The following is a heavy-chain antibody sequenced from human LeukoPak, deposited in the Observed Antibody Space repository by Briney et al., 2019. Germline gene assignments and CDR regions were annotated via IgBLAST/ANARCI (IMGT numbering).Heavy chain of an antibody. CDR2: IYHSGST. D-gene: IGHD6-19*01. V-gene: IGHV4-38-2*02. J-gene: IGHJ4*02. CDR1: GYSISSGYY. CDR3: AREGVAVAGTPSGY. Sequence: PSETLSFTCAVSGYSISSGYYWGWIRQPPGKGLEWIGSIYHSGSTYYNPSLKSRVTISVDTSKNQFSLKLSSVTAADTAVYYCAREGVAVAGTPSGYWGQGTLVTVSS.